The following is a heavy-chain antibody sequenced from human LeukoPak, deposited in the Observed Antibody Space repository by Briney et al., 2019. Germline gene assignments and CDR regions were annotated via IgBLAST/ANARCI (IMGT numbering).Heavy chain of an antibody. CDR1: GFTFSSYA. D-gene: IGHD3-22*01. CDR2: ISYDGSNK. J-gene: IGHJ4*02. Sequence: GGSLRLSCAASGFTFSSYAMHWARQAPGKGLEWVAVISYDGSNKYYADSVKGRFTISRDNSKNTLYLQMNSLRAEDTAEYYCARKQLTRHSSGLVDYWGQGTLVTVSS. CDR3: ARKQLTRHSSGLVDY. V-gene: IGHV3-30-3*01.